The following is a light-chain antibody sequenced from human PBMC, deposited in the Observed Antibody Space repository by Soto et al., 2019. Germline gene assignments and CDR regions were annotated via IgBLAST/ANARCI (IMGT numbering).Light chain of an antibody. CDR3: CSYAGSGMYV. V-gene: IGLV2-23*01. CDR2: EDT. Sequence: QSALTQPASVSGSPGQSITISCTGTSGDVGSYNLVSWHQQHPGKARKLLIYEDTKRPSGVSYRFSVSKSGNTASLTISGLQAEDEADYYCCSYAGSGMYVFGSGTKLTVL. CDR1: SGDVGSYNL. J-gene: IGLJ1*01.